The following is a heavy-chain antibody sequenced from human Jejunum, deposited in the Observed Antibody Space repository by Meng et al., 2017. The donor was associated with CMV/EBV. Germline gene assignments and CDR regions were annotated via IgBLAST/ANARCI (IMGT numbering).Heavy chain of an antibody. D-gene: IGHD3-16*01. V-gene: IGHV1-69*01. CDR1: SYV. CDR3: ARDVRGSGLIDHYYGMDV. J-gene: IGHJ6*02. Sequence: SYVISGVRQAPGQGPEWMGAIIPMFGKTSYAQKFQGRVTLTADESTSTAYMEVSSLRHEDTAIYYCARDVRGSGLIDHYYGMDVWGQGTSVTVSS. CDR2: IIPMFGKT.